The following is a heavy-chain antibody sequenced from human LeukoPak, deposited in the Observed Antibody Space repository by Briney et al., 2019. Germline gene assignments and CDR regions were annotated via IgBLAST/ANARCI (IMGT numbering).Heavy chain of an antibody. CDR3: AKFSRGYDSDY. Sequence: PGGSLRLSCAASGFTFSNFAMSWVRQAPGKGLEWVSTIGGSGGSTYDADSVKGRFTTSRDNSKNTLYLQMNSLRAEDTAVYYCAKFSRGYDSDYWGQGTLVTVSS. CDR1: GFTFSNFA. J-gene: IGHJ4*02. D-gene: IGHD5-12*01. CDR2: IGGSGGST. V-gene: IGHV3-23*01.